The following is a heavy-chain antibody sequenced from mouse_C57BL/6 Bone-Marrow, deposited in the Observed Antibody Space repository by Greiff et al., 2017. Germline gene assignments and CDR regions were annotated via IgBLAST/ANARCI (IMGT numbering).Heavy chain of an antibody. Sequence: EVQGVESGGGLVKPGGSLKLSCAASGFTFSSYAMSWVRQTPEKRLEWVATISDGGSYTYYPDNVKGRFTISRDNAKNNLYLQMGHLKSEDTAMYYCASGSYLRYARDYWGQGTSVTVSS. CDR1: GFTFSSYA. D-gene: IGHD1-1*02. CDR2: ISDGGSYT. CDR3: ASGSYLRYARDY. J-gene: IGHJ4*01. V-gene: IGHV5-4*01.